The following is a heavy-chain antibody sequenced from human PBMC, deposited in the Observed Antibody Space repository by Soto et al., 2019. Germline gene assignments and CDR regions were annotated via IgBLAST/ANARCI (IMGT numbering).Heavy chain of an antibody. CDR3: ARQGKGYHFHY. Sequence: QLQLQESGPGLVKPSETLSLTCTVSGGSISSSSYYWGWIRQPPGKGLEWIGTIYYSGSTYYNPSLKSRVTISVDTSKNQFSLKLSSVTAADTAVYYCARQGKGYHFHYWGQGTLVTVSS. J-gene: IGHJ4*02. CDR2: IYYSGST. D-gene: IGHD6-13*01. V-gene: IGHV4-39*01. CDR1: GGSISSSSYY.